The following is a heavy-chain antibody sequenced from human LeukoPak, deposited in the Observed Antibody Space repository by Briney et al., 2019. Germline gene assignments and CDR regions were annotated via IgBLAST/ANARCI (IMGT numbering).Heavy chain of an antibody. V-gene: IGHV3-73*01. Sequence: GGSLRLSCAASGFTFSGSAMHWVRQASGKGLEWVGRIRSKANSYATAYAASVKGRFTISRDDSKNTAYLQMNSLKTEDTAVYYCAREEVKSFDNWGQGTLVTVSS. J-gene: IGHJ4*02. CDR2: IRSKANSYAT. CDR1: GFTFSGSA. CDR3: AREEVKSFDN.